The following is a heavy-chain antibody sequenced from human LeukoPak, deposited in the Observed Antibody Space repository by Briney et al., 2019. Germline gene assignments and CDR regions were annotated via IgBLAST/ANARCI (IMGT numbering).Heavy chain of an antibody. D-gene: IGHD6-19*01. V-gene: IGHV4-59*01. CDR3: ARARDSGQPQDY. J-gene: IGHJ4*02. CDR2: IYYSGST. CDR1: GGSISNYY. Sequence: PSGTLSLTCTVSGGSISNYYWSWIRQPPGKGLEWIGYIYYSGSTNYNPSLKSRVTISVDTSKNQFSLKLSSVTAADTAVYYCARARDSGQPQDYWGQGTLVTVSS.